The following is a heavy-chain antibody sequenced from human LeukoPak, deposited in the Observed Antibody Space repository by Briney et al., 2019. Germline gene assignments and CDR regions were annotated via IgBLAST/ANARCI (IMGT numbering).Heavy chain of an antibody. V-gene: IGHV1-46*01. Sequence: GASVKVSCKASGYTFTSYYMHWVRQAPGQGLEWMGIINPSGGSTSYAQKFQGRVTMTRDTSRSTVYMELSSLRSEDTAVYYCAGDQKGYGSGTYYSVWGQGTTVTVSS. CDR1: GYTFTSYY. J-gene: IGHJ6*02. D-gene: IGHD3-10*01. CDR2: INPSGGST. CDR3: AGDQKGYGSGTYYSV.